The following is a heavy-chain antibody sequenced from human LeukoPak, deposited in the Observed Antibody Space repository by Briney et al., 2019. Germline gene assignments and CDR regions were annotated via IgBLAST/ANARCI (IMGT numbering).Heavy chain of an antibody. V-gene: IGHV3-74*01. CDR2: LNIVGSST. J-gene: IGHJ4*02. D-gene: IGHD3-9*01. Sequence: PGGSLRLSCAASGFTFSSYWMHWVRQAPGKGLVWFHRLNIVGSSTSYADSVKGRFTIPRDNAKNTLYLQMNSLRAEDTAVYYCARVWDYDILTGLTTDFDYWGQGTLVTVSS. CDR3: ARVWDYDILTGLTTDFDY. CDR1: GFTFSSYW.